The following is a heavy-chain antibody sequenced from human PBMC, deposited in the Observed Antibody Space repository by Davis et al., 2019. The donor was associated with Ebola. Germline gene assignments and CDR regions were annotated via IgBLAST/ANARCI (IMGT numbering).Heavy chain of an antibody. V-gene: IGHV3-30-3*01. J-gene: IGHJ1*01. CDR3: ARHLAPRAVAHAFQH. D-gene: IGHD6-19*01. CDR2: MSHDGSNK. CDR1: GFTFSSYA. Sequence: GESLKISCAASGFTFSSYAIHWVRQAPGKGLEWVAVMSHDGSNKYYADSVKGRFTISRDNSKNTLYLQMNSLRREDTAVYYCARHLAPRAVAHAFQHWGQGTLVTVSS.